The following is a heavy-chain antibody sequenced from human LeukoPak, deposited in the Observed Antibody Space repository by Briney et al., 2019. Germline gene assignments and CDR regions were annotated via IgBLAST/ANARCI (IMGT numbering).Heavy chain of an antibody. D-gene: IGHD5-18*01. V-gene: IGHV1-24*01. J-gene: IGHJ4*02. CDR2: FDPEDGET. CDR1: GYTLTELS. Sequence: ASVKVSCKVSGYTLTELSMHWVRQAPGKGLEWMGGFDPEDGETIYAQKFQGRVTMTEDTSTDTAYMELSSLRSEDTAVYYCATAKDTADGFDYWGQGTLVTVSS. CDR3: ATAKDTADGFDY.